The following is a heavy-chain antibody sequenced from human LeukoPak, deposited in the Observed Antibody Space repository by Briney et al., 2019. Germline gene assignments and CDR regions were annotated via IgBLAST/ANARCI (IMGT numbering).Heavy chain of an antibody. J-gene: IGHJ4*02. V-gene: IGHV3-30*02. CDR3: AKDLHGGYSSDY. Sequence: TGGSLRLSCAASGFTFSSYGMHWVRQAPGKGLEWVAFIRYDGSNKYYADSVKGRFTISKDNSKATLYLQMNSLRPEDTAVHYCAKDLHGGYSSDYWGQGTLVTVFS. CDR1: GFTFSSYG. CDR2: IRYDGSNK. D-gene: IGHD4-23*01.